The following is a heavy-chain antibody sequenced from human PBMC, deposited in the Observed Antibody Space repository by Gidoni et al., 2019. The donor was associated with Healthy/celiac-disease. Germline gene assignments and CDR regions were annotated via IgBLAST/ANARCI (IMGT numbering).Heavy chain of an antibody. D-gene: IGHD3-10*01. Sequence: QVQLVESGGGVVQPGRSLRLSCAASGFTFSSYGMHWVRQAPGKGLEWVAVIWYDGSNKYYADSVKGRFTISRDNSKNTLYLQMNSLRAEDTAVYYCARDGFGFGADLIFDYWGQGTLVTVSS. J-gene: IGHJ4*02. CDR2: IWYDGSNK. CDR3: ARDGFGFGADLIFDY. CDR1: GFTFSSYG. V-gene: IGHV3-33*01.